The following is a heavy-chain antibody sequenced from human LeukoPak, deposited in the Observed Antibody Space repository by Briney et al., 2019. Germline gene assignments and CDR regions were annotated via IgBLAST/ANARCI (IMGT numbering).Heavy chain of an antibody. CDR2: IAYSGST. V-gene: IGHV4-59*01. Sequence: SETLSLTCSASGDSISSDYWSWIRQPPGKGLEWIGYIAYSGSTKSNPALQSRVTISGDRSKNQFSLKMTSVTAADTAVYYCAKSHPAVTTTDWYFDLWGRGTLVTVSS. CDR3: AKSHPAVTTTDWYFDL. J-gene: IGHJ2*01. CDR1: GDSISSDY. D-gene: IGHD4-17*01.